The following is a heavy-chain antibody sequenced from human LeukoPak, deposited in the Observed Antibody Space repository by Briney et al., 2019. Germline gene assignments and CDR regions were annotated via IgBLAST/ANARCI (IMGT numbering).Heavy chain of an antibody. CDR1: GGSFSGYY. CDR3: ARDSDYYGDYEKVFDY. D-gene: IGHD4-17*01. Sequence: PSETLSLTCAVYGGSFSGYYWSWIRQPPGKGLEWIGEINHSGSTNYNPSLKSRVTISVDTSKNQFSLKLSSVTAADTAVYYCARDSDYYGDYEKVFDYWGQGTLVTVSS. J-gene: IGHJ4*02. CDR2: INHSGST. V-gene: IGHV4-34*01.